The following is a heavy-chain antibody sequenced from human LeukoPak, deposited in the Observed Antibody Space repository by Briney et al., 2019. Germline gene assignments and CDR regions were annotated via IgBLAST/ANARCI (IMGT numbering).Heavy chain of an antibody. D-gene: IGHD3-10*01. Sequence: ASVKVSCKASGYTFTNFDIHWVRQATGQGLEWMGWMNPKTGDTGNAETIQGRVTMTRNTSISTAYMELSSLRSDDTALYYCARGGFYGSGNSAYYYNGMEVWGQGTSVTVSS. CDR2: MNPKTGDT. J-gene: IGHJ6*02. CDR3: ARGGFYGSGNSAYYYNGMEV. V-gene: IGHV1-8*01. CDR1: GYTFTNFD.